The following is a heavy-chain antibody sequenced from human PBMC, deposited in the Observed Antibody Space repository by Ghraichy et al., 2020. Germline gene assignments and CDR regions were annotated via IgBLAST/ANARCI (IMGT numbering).Heavy chain of an antibody. D-gene: IGHD3-22*01. CDR2: ISPDGSTT. CDR1: GFTFSTYW. CDR3: ARDGASMMIDYDL. Sequence: GGSLRLSCAASGFTFSTYWMYWVRQVPGKGLMYVSYISPDGSTTNYADSVKGRFTISRDNAKNMFYLQMNSLRGDDTAVYYCARDGASMMIDYDLWGQGTKVTVSS. J-gene: IGHJ3*01. V-gene: IGHV3-74*01.